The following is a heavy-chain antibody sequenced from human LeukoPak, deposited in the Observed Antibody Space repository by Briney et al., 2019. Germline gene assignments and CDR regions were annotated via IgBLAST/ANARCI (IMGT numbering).Heavy chain of an antibody. Sequence: PSETLSLTCTVSGGSISRSGYYWAWMRQPPGKGLEWIASSDYSGSKTYNPSLKSRVTVSVDTSKNKFFLTLTSVTAADTAVYYCAKDFGDFRTDYWGQGTLVTVSS. D-gene: IGHD4-17*01. CDR1: GGSISRSGYY. CDR2: SDYSGSK. V-gene: IGHV4-39*01. CDR3: AKDFGDFRTDY. J-gene: IGHJ4*02.